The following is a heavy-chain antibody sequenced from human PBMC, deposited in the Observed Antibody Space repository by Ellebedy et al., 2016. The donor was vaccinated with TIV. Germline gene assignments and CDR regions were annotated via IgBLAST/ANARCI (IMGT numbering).Heavy chain of an antibody. CDR2: INAGNGNT. J-gene: IGHJ4*02. CDR1: GYTFTSYA. V-gene: IGHV1-3*01. Sequence: AASVKVSCKASGYTFTSYAMHWVRQAPGQRLEWMGWINAGNGNTKYSQKFQGRVTMTEDTSTDTAYMELSSLRSEDTAVYYCATEHRGISSFYYFDYWGQGTLVTVSS. D-gene: IGHD6-13*01. CDR3: ATEHRGISSFYYFDY.